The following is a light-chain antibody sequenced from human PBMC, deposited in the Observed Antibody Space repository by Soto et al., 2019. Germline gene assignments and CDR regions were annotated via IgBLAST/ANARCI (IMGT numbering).Light chain of an antibody. CDR2: EVS. V-gene: IGLV2-14*03. J-gene: IGLJ1*01. Sequence: HSALTQPPSASGSPGQSVTISGTGTSSDVGGYNYVSWYQEFPGNTPKLIIYEVSNRPSGVSSRFSGSKSGNTASLTISGLQSDDEADYYCISYTGSDTSYVFGTGTKVTVL. CDR1: SSDVGGYNY. CDR3: ISYTGSDTSYV.